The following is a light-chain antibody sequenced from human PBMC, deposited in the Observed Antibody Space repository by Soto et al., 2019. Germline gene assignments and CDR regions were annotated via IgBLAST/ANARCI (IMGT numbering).Light chain of an antibody. Sequence: EIVLTQSPGTLSLSPGERATLSCRASQTVSSTFLAWYQQKPGQAPRLLIYGVSNRATGIPDRFSGSGSGTDFTLTINRLEPEDFAFYYCQQRDNWPQTFGQGTKVDIK. CDR3: QQRDNWPQT. CDR1: QTVSSTF. J-gene: IGKJ1*01. V-gene: IGKV3D-20*02. CDR2: GVS.